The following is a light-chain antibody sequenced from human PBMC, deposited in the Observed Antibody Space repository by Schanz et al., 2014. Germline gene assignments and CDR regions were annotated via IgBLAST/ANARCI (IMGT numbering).Light chain of an antibody. J-gene: IGLJ1*01. V-gene: IGLV2-11*01. CDR3: SSYAGNNKYV. Sequence: QSALTQPRSVSGSPGQSVTISCTGTSSDVGGYDYVSWYQQHPGKAPKFMIYDVSKRPSGVPDRFSGSKSGNTASLTVSGLLAEDEADYYCSSYAGNNKYVFGTGTKLTVL. CDR1: SSDVGGYDY. CDR2: DVS.